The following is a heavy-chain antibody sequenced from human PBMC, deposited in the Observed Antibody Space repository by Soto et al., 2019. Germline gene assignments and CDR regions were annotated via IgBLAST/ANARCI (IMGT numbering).Heavy chain of an antibody. D-gene: IGHD1-7*01. CDR3: ARGLGTNGLDV. Sequence: QVQLLQSGAEVKKPGASVKVSCKASGYKFTTYGITWVRQAPGQGLEWLGGIITYNGNTDYAQNLQDRVTMTTETSTSTAYLEVRSLTSDDTAVYFCARGLGTNGLDVWGQGTTVTVSS. V-gene: IGHV1-18*04. J-gene: IGHJ6*02. CDR1: GYKFTTYG. CDR2: IITYNGNT.